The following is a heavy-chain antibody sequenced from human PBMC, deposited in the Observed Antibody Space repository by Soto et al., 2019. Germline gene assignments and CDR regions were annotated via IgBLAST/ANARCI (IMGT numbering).Heavy chain of an antibody. J-gene: IGHJ3*02. CDR2: IYYSGST. CDR3: ARPQYDFWSGYSGVGVAFDI. CDR1: GGSISSSSYY. Sequence: TLSLTCTVSGGSISSSSYYWGWIRQPPGKGLEWIGSIYYSGSTYYNPSLKSRVTISVDTSKNQFSLKLSSVTAADTAVYYCARPQYDFWSGYSGVGVAFDIWGQGTMVTVSS. D-gene: IGHD3-3*01. V-gene: IGHV4-39*01.